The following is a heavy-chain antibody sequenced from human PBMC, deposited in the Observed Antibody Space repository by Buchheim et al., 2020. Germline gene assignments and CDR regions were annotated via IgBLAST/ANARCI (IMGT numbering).Heavy chain of an antibody. V-gene: IGHV3-30*03. CDR1: GFTFSSYW. CDR2: ISYDGSNK. CDR3: ARDRGQQLVYYYYGMDV. J-gene: IGHJ6*02. Sequence: VQLVESGGGLVQPGGSLRLSCAASGFTFSSYWMHWVRQAPGKGLEWVAVISYDGSNKYYADSVKGRFTISRDNSKNTLYLQMNSLRAEDTAVYYCARDRGQQLVYYYYGMDVWGQGTT. D-gene: IGHD6-13*01.